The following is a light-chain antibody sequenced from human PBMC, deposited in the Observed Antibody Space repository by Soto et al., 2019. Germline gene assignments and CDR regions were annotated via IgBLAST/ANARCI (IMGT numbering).Light chain of an antibody. CDR3: QSYDSVMRASV. CDR2: DVS. CDR1: SSDVGGYNY. J-gene: IGLJ2*01. V-gene: IGLV2-11*01. Sequence: QSALTQPRSVSGSPGQSVTISCTGTSSDVGGYNYVSWYQQHPGKAPKLMIYDVSKRPSGVPDRFSGSKSGNTASLTISGLQAEDEADYYCQSYDSVMRASVFGGGTKLTVL.